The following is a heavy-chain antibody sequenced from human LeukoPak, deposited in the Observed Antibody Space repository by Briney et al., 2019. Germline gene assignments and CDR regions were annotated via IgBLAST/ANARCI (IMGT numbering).Heavy chain of an antibody. Sequence: GGSLRLSCAASGFTFSNYTMNWVRQAPGKGLEWVSTISGSGTKTYYADSVKGRFTISRDNSKNMVSLQMNSLRAEDTALYYCAKGGLIWDYSYYFDYWGQGMLVTVSA. V-gene: IGHV3-23*01. CDR1: GFTFSNYT. CDR2: ISGSGTKT. J-gene: IGHJ4*02. CDR3: AKGGLIWDYSYYFDY. D-gene: IGHD5-18*01.